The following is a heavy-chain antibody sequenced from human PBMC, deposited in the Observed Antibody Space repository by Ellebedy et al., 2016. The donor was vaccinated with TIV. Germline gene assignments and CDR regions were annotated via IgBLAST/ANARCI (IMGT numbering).Heavy chain of an antibody. CDR1: GFTFSSYN. V-gene: IGHV3-48*04. Sequence: GESLKISCAASGFTFSSYNMNWVRQAPGKGLEWLSYISSSSNSIYYADSVRGRFTISRDNAKSSLYLQMNSLSADDTAVYYCARDFNPRYDFPEGYFDYWGQGTLVTVSS. CDR2: ISSSSNSI. CDR3: ARDFNPRYDFPEGYFDY. D-gene: IGHD3-3*01. J-gene: IGHJ4*02.